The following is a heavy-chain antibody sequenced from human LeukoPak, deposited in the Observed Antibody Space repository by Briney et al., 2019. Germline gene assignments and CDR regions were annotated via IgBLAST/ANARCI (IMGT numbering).Heavy chain of an antibody. Sequence: PSETLSLTCAVYGGSFSGYYWSWIRQPPGKGLEWIGEINHNGSTNYNPSLKSRVTISVDTPKTQFSLKLSSVTAADTAVYYCARGRSGSYRTWGQGTLVTVSS. J-gene: IGHJ4*02. D-gene: IGHD1-26*01. CDR2: INHNGST. CDR3: ARGRSGSYRT. V-gene: IGHV4-34*01. CDR1: GGSFSGYY.